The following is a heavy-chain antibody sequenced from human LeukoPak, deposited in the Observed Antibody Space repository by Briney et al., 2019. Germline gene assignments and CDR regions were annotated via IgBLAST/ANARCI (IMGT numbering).Heavy chain of an antibody. CDR2: IYYSGST. Sequence: SETLSLTCTVSGGSISSSSYYWGWIRQPPGKGLEWIGSIYYSGSTYYNPSLKSRVTISVDTSKNQFSLKLSSVTAADTAVYYCARGAVNRGYGYYYVRFDYWGQGTLVIVSS. CDR1: GGSISSSSYY. D-gene: IGHD3-22*01. V-gene: IGHV4-39*01. CDR3: ARGAVNRGYGYYYVRFDY. J-gene: IGHJ4*02.